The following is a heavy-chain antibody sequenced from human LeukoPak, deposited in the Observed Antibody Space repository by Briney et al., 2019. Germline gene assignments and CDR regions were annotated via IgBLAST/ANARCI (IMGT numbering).Heavy chain of an antibody. J-gene: IGHJ5*02. V-gene: IGHV3-21*01. CDR2: ITPNSDYI. D-gene: IGHD6-19*01. CDR3: VREVYGSGSGSGRVYYFYR. CDR1: GFTFSSFS. Sequence: PGGSLRLSCAASGFTFSSFSFNWVRQAPGKGLEWVSSITPNSDYIWYADSVKGRFTISRDNAQNSLYLQMNSLRVEDTSLYYCVREVYGSGSGSGRVYYFYRWGQGTQVTVSS.